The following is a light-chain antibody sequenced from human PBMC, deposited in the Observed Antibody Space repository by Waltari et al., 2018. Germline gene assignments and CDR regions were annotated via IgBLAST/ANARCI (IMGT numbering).Light chain of an antibody. Sequence: DIQMTQSPSSVSASVGDRVTIACRASQSISSWLAWYQQKPGKAPNLLIYKASSLQSGVSSRFSGSGSGTDFSLTISGLQPEDLATYYCQQVNIFPFTFGPGTKVDIK. J-gene: IGKJ3*01. V-gene: IGKV1-12*01. CDR1: QSISSW. CDR3: QQVNIFPFT. CDR2: KAS.